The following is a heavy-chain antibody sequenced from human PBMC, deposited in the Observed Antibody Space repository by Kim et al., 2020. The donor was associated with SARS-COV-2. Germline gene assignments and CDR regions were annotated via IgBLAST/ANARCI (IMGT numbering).Heavy chain of an antibody. CDR2: SSAYNGNT. J-gene: IGHJ3*02. CDR1: GYTFTRNG. D-gene: IGHD3-10*01. Sequence: ASVKVSCKASGYTFTRNGISWVRQAPGQGLEWMGWSSAYNGNTNYAQKLQGRVTMTTDTPTSTVYMELRSLRSDDTAVYFCARVGSGRAAGAFDIWGQGTMVTVSS. CDR3: ARVGSGRAAGAFDI. V-gene: IGHV1-18*01.